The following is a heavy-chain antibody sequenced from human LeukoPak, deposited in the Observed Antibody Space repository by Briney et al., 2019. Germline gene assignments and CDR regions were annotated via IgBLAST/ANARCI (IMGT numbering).Heavy chain of an antibody. CDR1: GYSISSGYY. J-gene: IGHJ5*02. V-gene: IGHV4-38-2*02. CDR3: ARGGLIFDP. Sequence: PSETLSLTCTVSGYSISSGYYWGWIRQPPGKGLEWIGSGSTYYNPSLKSRVTISVDTSKNQFSLKLSSVTAADTAVYYCARGGLIFDPWGQGTLVTVSS. CDR2: SGST.